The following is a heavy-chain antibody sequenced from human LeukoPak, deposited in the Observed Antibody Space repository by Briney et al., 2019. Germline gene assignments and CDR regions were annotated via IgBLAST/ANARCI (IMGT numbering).Heavy chain of an antibody. CDR1: GFAFSGYW. J-gene: IGHJ3*02. Sequence: GGSLRLSCAAAGFAFSGYWMSWVRQAPGKGREGVANIKQDGSEKYYVDSEKGRFTISRDNAKNSLYLQMNSLRAEDTAVYYCARDLRWELLPDAFDIWGQGTMVTVSS. V-gene: IGHV3-7*03. CDR3: ARDLRWELLPDAFDI. CDR2: IKQDGSEK. D-gene: IGHD1-26*01.